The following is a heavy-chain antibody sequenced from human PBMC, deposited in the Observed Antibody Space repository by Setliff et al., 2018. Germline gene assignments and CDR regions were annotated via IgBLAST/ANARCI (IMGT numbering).Heavy chain of an antibody. V-gene: IGHV4-39*07. Sequence: PSETLSLTCTVSGDSISSGTYYWGWIRQPPGKGLEWIGSIYYSGSTYYNPSLKSRVTISVDTSKNQFSLKLSSVTAADTAVYYCARSEGRRDGYNWWGQGTLVTVSS. CDR3: ARSEGRRDGYNW. J-gene: IGHJ4*02. CDR2: IYYSGST. D-gene: IGHD5-12*01. CDR1: GDSISSGTYY.